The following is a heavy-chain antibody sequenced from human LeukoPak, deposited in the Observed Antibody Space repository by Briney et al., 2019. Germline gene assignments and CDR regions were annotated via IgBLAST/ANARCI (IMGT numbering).Heavy chain of an antibody. J-gene: IGHJ4*02. CDR1: GYSFTSYW. CDR2: IYPGDSDT. V-gene: IGHV5-51*01. CDR3: ARHELGMVYAIVY. Sequence: GESLKTSCKGSGYSFTSYWIAGVGQLPGKGREWMGIIYPGDSDTRYSPSFQGQVTISADKSISTAYLQWSSLKASDTAMYYCARHELGMVYAIVYWGQGTLVTVSS. D-gene: IGHD2-8*01.